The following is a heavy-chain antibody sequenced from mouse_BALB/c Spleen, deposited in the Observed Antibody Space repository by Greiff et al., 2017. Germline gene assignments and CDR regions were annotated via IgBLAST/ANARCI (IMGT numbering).Heavy chain of an antibody. CDR1: GFTFSSYA. V-gene: IGHV5-9-4*01. J-gene: IGHJ3*01. D-gene: IGHD2-3*01. Sequence: EVKVVESGGGLVQPGGSLKLSCAASGFTFSSYAMSWVRQSPEKRLEWVAEISSGGSYTYYPDTVTGRFTISRDNAKNTLYLEMSSLRSEDTAMYYCARGGLLRWFAYWGQGTLVTVSA. CDR2: ISSGGSYT. CDR3: ARGGLLRWFAY.